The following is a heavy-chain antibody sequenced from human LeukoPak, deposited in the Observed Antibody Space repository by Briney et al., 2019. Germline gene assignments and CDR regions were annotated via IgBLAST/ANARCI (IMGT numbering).Heavy chain of an antibody. CDR1: GFIFSSFS. V-gene: IGHV3-48*02. Sequence: GGSLRLSCAASGFIFSSFSMNWVRQAPGKGLEWVSYITGSSGVINYADSVKGRFTISRDNTKNSLYQQMNSLRDEDTAVYFCVRDKDFAFDIWGQGTQVKVSS. CDR3: VRDKDFAFDI. D-gene: IGHD3/OR15-3a*01. J-gene: IGHJ3*02. CDR2: ITGSSGVI.